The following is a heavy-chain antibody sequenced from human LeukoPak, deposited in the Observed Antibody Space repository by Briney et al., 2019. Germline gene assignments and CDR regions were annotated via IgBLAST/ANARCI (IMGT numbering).Heavy chain of an antibody. Sequence: SVKVSCKASGGTFSSYAISWVRQAPGQGLEWMGGIIPIFGTANYAQKFQGRVTITADESTSTAYMELSSLRSEDTAVYYCARVGWNGGNSGRVLVGDYWGQGTLVTVSS. CDR3: ARVGWNGGNSGRVLVGDY. V-gene: IGHV1-69*13. CDR1: GGTFSSYA. D-gene: IGHD4-23*01. CDR2: IIPIFGTA. J-gene: IGHJ4*02.